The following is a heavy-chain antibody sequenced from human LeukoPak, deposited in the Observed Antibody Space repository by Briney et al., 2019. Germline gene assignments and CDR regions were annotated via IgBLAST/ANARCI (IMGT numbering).Heavy chain of an antibody. D-gene: IGHD3-16*02. CDR2: ISSSGSTI. Sequence: GGSLRLSCAASGFTFSSYEMNWVRQAPGKGLEWVSYISSSGSTIYYADSVKGRFTISRDNAKNSLYLQMNSLRAEDTAVYYCARGAYYDYVWGSYRPSDYWGQGTLVTVSS. J-gene: IGHJ4*02. V-gene: IGHV3-48*03. CDR3: ARGAYYDYVWGSYRPSDY. CDR1: GFTFSSYE.